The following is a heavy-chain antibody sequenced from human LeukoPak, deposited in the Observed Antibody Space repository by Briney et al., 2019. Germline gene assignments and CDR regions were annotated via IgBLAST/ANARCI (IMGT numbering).Heavy chain of an antibody. CDR2: INPNSGGT. J-gene: IGHJ4*02. CDR1: RYTFTGYY. D-gene: IGHD3-22*01. V-gene: IGHV1-2*02. CDR3: ARDERYDSSGYPFDY. Sequence: ASVKVSCKASRYTFTGYYIHWVRQAPGQGLEWMGWINPNSGGTNYQGRVTMTRDTSISTAYMELSRLRSDDTAVYYCARDERYDSSGYPFDYWGQGTLVTVSS.